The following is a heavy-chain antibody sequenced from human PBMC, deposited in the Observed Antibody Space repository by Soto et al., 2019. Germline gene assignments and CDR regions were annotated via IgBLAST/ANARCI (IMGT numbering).Heavy chain of an antibody. D-gene: IGHD4-17*01. J-gene: IGHJ4*02. CDR2: IYYSGST. V-gene: IGHV4-39*01. Sequence: QLQLQESGPGLVKPSETLSLTCTVSGGSISSSSYYWGWIRQPPGKGLEWIGSIYYSGSTYYNPSLKSRVTISVDTSKNQFSLKLSSVTAADTAVYYCAIAPSDYGDYEFDYWGQGTLVTVSS. CDR1: GGSISSSSYY. CDR3: AIAPSDYGDYEFDY.